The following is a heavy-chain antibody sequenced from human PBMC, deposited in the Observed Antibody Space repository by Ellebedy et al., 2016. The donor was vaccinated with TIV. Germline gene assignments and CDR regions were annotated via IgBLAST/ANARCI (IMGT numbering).Heavy chain of an antibody. J-gene: IGHJ5*02. D-gene: IGHD2/OR15-2a*01. CDR2: IYYHGTT. CDR1: GASIVRGGYY. V-gene: IGHV4-31*03. CDR3: ARVESTYNWFEP. Sequence: SETLSLXXSVSGASIVRGGYYWSWIRQHPGKGLEWIGHIYYHGTTYYNPSLKSRLTISVDTSKNQFYLNLTSVTAADTAFYYCARVESTYNWFEPWGQGTLVTVSS.